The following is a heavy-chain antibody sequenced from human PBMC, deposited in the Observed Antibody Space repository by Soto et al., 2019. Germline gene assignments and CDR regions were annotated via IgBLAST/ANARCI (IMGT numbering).Heavy chain of an antibody. D-gene: IGHD3-10*01. CDR1: GGSISSSSYY. Sequence: SETLSLTCTVSGGSISSSSYYWGWIRQPPGKGLEWIGSIYYSGSTYYNPSLKSRVTISVDTSKNQFSLKLSSVTAADTAVYYCRSYGSGSYTKTADYWGQGTLVTVSS. CDR3: RSYGSGSYTKTADY. J-gene: IGHJ4*02. CDR2: IYYSGST. V-gene: IGHV4-39*01.